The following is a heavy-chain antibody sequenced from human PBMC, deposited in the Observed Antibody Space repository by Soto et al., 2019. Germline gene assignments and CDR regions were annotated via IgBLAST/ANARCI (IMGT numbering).Heavy chain of an antibody. CDR1: GFTFSSYG. CDR3: AKDWGSAAGRPYQKAECFDY. J-gene: IGHJ4*02. V-gene: IGHV3-30*18. CDR2: ISYDGSNK. Sequence: PEGSVRLSCAASGFTFSSYGMHWVRQAPGKGLEWVAVISYDGSNKYYADSVKGRFTISRDNSKNTLYLQMNSLRAEDTAVYYCAKDWGSAAGRPYQKAECFDYWGQGTLVTVSS. D-gene: IGHD6-13*01.